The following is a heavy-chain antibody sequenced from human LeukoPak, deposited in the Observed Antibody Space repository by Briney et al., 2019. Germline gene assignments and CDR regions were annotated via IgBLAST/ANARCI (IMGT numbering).Heavy chain of an antibody. J-gene: IGHJ6*02. V-gene: IGHV1-18*01. CDR3: ARGCGGDCYSDVSFYYYYGMDV. CDR2: ISAYNGNT. CDR1: GYTFTSYG. D-gene: IGHD2-21*02. Sequence: ASVKVSGKASGYTFTSYGISCVRQAPGQGLEWMGWISAYNGNTKYAQKLQGRVTMTTDTSTSTAYMELRSLRSDDTAVYYCARGCGGDCYSDVSFYYYYGMDVWGQGTTVTVSS.